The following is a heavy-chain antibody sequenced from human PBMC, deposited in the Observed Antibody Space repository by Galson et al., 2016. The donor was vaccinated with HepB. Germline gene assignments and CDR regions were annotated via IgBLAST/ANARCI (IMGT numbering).Heavy chain of an antibody. J-gene: IGHJ4*02. Sequence: LAWIGSMYYRGNTYYNPSLKSRVTISVDTSKNQFSLQLSSVTAADTAVYYCARAHCSTVGCNHPYYFDNWGQGTLVTVSS. CDR3: ARAHCSTVGCNHPYYFDN. D-gene: IGHD2-2*01. CDR2: MYYRGNT. V-gene: IGHV4-39*01.